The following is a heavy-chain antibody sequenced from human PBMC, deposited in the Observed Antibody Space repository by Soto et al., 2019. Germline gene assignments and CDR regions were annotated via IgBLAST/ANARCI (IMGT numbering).Heavy chain of an antibody. D-gene: IGHD2-2*01. J-gene: IGHJ4*02. V-gene: IGHV3-13*04. CDR1: GFPFSSYD. Sequence: GGSLRLSCAASGFPFSSYDMHWVRQVTGKGLEWVSGITTAGDTYYPDSVKGRFTISRENAKNSLYLQMNSLRAGDTAVYYCARGSNVFDYWGQGSLVTVSS. CDR2: ITTAGDT. CDR3: ARGSNVFDY.